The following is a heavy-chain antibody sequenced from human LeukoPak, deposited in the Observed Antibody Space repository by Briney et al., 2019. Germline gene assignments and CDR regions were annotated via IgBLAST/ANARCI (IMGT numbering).Heavy chain of an antibody. CDR1: GGSFSGYY. CDR2: INHSGST. D-gene: IGHD2-15*01. Sequence: PSETLSLTCAVYGGSFSGYYWSWIRQPPGKGLEWIGEINHSGSTNYNPSLKSRVTISVDTSKNQFSLKLSSVTAADTAVYYCAGGGGGGFDYWGQGTLVTVSS. J-gene: IGHJ4*02. CDR3: AGGGGGGFDY. V-gene: IGHV4-34*01.